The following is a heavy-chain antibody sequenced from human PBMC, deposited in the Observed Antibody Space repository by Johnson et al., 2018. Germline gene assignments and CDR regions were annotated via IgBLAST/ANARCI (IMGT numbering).Heavy chain of an antibody. CDR1: GGSITDDY. J-gene: IGHJ6*03. D-gene: IGHD1-26*01. CDR2: ISYSGHT. V-gene: IGHV4-59*01. CDR3: AKAVGSGYDDMDV. Sequence: QVQLQESGPGLVKPSERLSLTCTVSGGSITDDYWIWIRQPPGKGLEWLGYISYSGHTKYNPSLDSRVTLSVDTSKTQFSLRLSSVTAADTAIYYCAKAVGSGYDDMDVWGKGTTVTVSS.